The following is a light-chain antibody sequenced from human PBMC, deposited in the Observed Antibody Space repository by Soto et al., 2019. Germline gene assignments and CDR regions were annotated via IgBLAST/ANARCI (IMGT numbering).Light chain of an antibody. V-gene: IGKV3-11*01. CDR3: QQRSNWPLT. CDR2: DAS. CDR1: QSVSSY. J-gene: IGKJ4*01. Sequence: IVLTQSPATLSLSPGERATLSCSSSQSVSSYLAWYQQKPGQAPRLLMYDASNRATGIPARFSGSGSGTDFTLTIRSLEPEDFAVYYCQQRSNWPLTFGGGTKVEIK.